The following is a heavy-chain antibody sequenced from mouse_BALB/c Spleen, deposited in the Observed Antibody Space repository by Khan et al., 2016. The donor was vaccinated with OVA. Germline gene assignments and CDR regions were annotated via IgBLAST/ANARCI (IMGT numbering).Heavy chain of an antibody. J-gene: IGHJ4*01. D-gene: IGHD1-1*01. Sequence: QVQLQQSGAELARPGASVKMSCKASGYTFTGDSMHWIKQRPGQGLEWIGYISPSNAYTNYNQKFKDKATLTADKSSSTAYMQLSSLTSEDSAVYYCARDFHYYGSRGALDYWGQGTSVTVSS. V-gene: IGHV1-4*01. CDR3: ARDFHYYGSRGALDY. CDR1: GYTFTGDS. CDR2: ISPSNAYT.